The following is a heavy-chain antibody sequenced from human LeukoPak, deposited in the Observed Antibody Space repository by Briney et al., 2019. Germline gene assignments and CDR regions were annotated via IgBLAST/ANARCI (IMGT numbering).Heavy chain of an antibody. D-gene: IGHD2-2*01. CDR1: GYTFTSYG. CDR3: ARDCSSTSCYRRYYYYGMDV. CDR2: ISAYNGNT. V-gene: IGHV1-18*01. J-gene: IGHJ6*02. Sequence: ASVKVSCKASGYTFTSYGISWVRQAPGQGLEWMGWISAYNGNTNYAQKLQGRVTMTTDTSTSTAYMELRSLRSDDTAVYYCARDCSSTSCYRRYYYYGMDVWGHGTTVTVSS.